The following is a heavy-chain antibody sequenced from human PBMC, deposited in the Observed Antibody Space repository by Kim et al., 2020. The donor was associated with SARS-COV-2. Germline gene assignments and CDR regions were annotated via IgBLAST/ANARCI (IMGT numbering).Heavy chain of an antibody. CDR2: ISAYNGNT. CDR1: GYTFTSYG. Sequence: ASVKVSCKASGYTFTSYGISWVRQAPGQGLEWMGWISAYNGNTNYAQKLQGRVTMTTDTSTSTAYMELRSLRSDDTAVYYCARDPGAGSSWLESFSYYYYGMDVWGQGTTVTVSS. D-gene: IGHD6-13*01. CDR3: ARDPGAGSSWLESFSYYYYGMDV. V-gene: IGHV1-18*01. J-gene: IGHJ6*02.